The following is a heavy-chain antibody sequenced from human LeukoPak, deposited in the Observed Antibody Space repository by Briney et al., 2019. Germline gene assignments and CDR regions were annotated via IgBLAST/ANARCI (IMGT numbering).Heavy chain of an antibody. CDR1: GGTFSSYA. CDR2: IIPILGTA. Sequence: GASVKVSCKASGGTFSSYAISWVRQAPGQGLEWMGGIIPILGTANYAQKFQGRVTITTDESTSTAYMELSSLRSEDTAVYYCAALVKAARRGGGFDPWGQGTLVTVSS. J-gene: IGHJ5*02. V-gene: IGHV1-69*05. CDR3: AALVKAARRGGGFDP. D-gene: IGHD6-6*01.